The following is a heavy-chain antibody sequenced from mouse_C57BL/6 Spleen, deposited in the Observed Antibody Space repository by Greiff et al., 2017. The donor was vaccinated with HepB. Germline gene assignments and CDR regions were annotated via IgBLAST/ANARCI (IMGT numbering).Heavy chain of an antibody. Sequence: VKLVESGPELVKPGASVKISCKASGYAFSSSWMNWVKQRPGKGLEWIGRIYPGDGDTNYNGKFKGKATLTADKSSSTAYMQLSSLTSEDSAVYFCARSIYYGNYGFDYWGQGTTLTVSS. CDR3: ARSIYYGNYGFDY. D-gene: IGHD2-1*01. CDR1: GYAFSSSW. CDR2: IYPGDGDT. V-gene: IGHV1-82*01. J-gene: IGHJ2*01.